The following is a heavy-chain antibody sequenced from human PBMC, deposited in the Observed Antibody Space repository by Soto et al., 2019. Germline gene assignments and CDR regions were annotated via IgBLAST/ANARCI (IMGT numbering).Heavy chain of an antibody. CDR3: ARGAQPGIAAAESFDP. CDR2: IYTSGST. Sequence: SETLSLTCTFCGGSISSYYWSWIRQPAGKGLEWIGRIYTSGSTNYNPSRKSRVTMSVDTSKNQFSLKLSSVTAADTAVYYCARGAQPGIAAAESFDPWGQGTLVTVSS. CDR1: GGSISSYY. V-gene: IGHV4-4*07. D-gene: IGHD6-13*01. J-gene: IGHJ5*02.